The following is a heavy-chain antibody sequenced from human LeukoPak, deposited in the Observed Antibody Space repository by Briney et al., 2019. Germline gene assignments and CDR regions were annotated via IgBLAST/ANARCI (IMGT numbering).Heavy chain of an antibody. CDR2: IIASGSPT. V-gene: IGHV3-23*01. CDR1: GFTVSSNY. D-gene: IGHD5/OR15-5a*01. CDR3: AKDLRPDGVNDLDH. Sequence: GGSLRLSCAASGFTVSSNYMSWVRQAPGKGLEWVAIIIASGSPTYYADSVKGRFTISRDNSKNTLYLQMNSLRVEDTAVYYCAKDLRPDGVNDLDHWGQGTLVTVSS. J-gene: IGHJ4*02.